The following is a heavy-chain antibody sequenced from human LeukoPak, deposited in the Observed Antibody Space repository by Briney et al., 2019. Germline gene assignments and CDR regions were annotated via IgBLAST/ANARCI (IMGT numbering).Heavy chain of an antibody. CDR1: GYTFTGYY. V-gene: IGHV1-2*02. CDR3: ARTRSIAARHDAFDI. CDR2: INPNSGGT. Sequence: GASVKVSCKASGYTFTGYYMHWVRQAPGQGLEWMGWINPNSGGTNYAQKFQGRVTMTRDTSISTAYMELSRLRSDDTAVYYCARTRSIAARHDAFDIWGQGTMVTVSS. D-gene: IGHD6-6*01. J-gene: IGHJ3*02.